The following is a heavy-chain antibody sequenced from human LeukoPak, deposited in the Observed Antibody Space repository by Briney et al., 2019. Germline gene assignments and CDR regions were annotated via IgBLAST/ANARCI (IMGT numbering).Heavy chain of an antibody. CDR2: IKQDGSEK. CDR1: GFTFSSYW. V-gene: IGHV3-7*01. Sequence: GGSLRLSCAASGFTFSSYWMSWIRQAPGKGLEWVANIKQDGSEKYYVDSVKGRFTISRDNAKNSLYLQMNSLRAEDTAVYYCAREVYCSSTSCYTGYFQHWGQGTLVTVSS. D-gene: IGHD2-2*02. J-gene: IGHJ1*01. CDR3: AREVYCSSTSCYTGYFQH.